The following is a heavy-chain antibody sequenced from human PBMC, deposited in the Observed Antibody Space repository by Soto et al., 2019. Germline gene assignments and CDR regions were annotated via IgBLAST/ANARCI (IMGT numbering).Heavy chain of an antibody. Sequence: SVKVSCKASGGTFSSYAISWVRQAPGQGLEWMGGINPIFGTANYAQKFQGRVTITGDKSTSTAYMELSSLRSEDTAVYYCARGIFPRHYFDYWGQGTLVTVSS. CDR2: INPIFGTA. V-gene: IGHV1-69*06. CDR1: GGTFSSYA. J-gene: IGHJ4*02. D-gene: IGHD3-9*01. CDR3: ARGIFPRHYFDY.